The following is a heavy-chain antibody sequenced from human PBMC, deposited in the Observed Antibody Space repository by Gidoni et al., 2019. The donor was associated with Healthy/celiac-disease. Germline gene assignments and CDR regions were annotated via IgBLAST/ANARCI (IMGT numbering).Heavy chain of an antibody. CDR2: IWYDGNNK. D-gene: IGHD3-22*01. J-gene: IGHJ6*03. CDR3: AKEGSFEDFYTSSGYNYYYYMDV. CDR1: GVIFSSYG. V-gene: IGHV3-33*06. Sequence: QVQLVESGGGVVQPGRSLRLSCAASGVIFSSYGMPWVRQAPGKGLVWVAFIWYDGNNKYYADSVKGRFTISRDNSKNTLYLQVNSLRPEDTAVYYCAKEGSFEDFYTSSGYNYYYYMDVWGKGTTVTVSS.